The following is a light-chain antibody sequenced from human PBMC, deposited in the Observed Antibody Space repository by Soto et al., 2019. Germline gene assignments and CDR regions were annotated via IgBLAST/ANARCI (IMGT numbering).Light chain of an antibody. CDR2: EGS. Sequence: QSALTQPASVSGCPGQSITISCTGTSSDVGSYNLVSWYQQHPGKAPKLMIYEGSKRPSGVANRFSGSKSGNTASLTLSGLQAEDEADYYCCSYAGSSTSLFGGGTKLTVL. J-gene: IGLJ2*01. V-gene: IGLV2-23*01. CDR3: CSYAGSSTSL. CDR1: SSDVGSYNL.